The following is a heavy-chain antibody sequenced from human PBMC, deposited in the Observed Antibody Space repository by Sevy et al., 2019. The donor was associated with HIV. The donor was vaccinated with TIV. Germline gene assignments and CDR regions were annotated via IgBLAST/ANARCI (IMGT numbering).Heavy chain of an antibody. CDR3: AREGVTKPLDY. D-gene: IGHD3-3*01. CDR1: GFTFSKYS. CDR2: LSFGCGEI. Sequence: GGSLRLSCAASGFTFSKYSMSWVRQPPGKGLEWVSTLSFGCGEINYADSVKGRFPISRDNSKSSVYLQMNNLRPEDTGVYYCAREGVTKPLDYWGQGTLVTVSS. V-gene: IGHV3-23*01. J-gene: IGHJ4*02.